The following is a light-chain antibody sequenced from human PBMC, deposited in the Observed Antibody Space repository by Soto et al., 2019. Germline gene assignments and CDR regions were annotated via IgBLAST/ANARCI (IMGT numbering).Light chain of an antibody. J-gene: IGKJ4*01. Sequence: DIQMTQSPSSLSASVGDRVTITCRASQRISSYLNWYQQKPGKPPKFLIYAASSLQSGVPSRFSGSGSGTDFTLTISTLQTEDFATYFCEQSHSTPLTFGGGTKVEIK. CDR3: EQSHSTPLT. CDR1: QRISSY. V-gene: IGKV1-39*01. CDR2: AAS.